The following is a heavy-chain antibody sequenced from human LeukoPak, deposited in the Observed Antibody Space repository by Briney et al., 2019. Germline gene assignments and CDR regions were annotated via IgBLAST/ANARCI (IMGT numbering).Heavy chain of an antibody. Sequence: GGSLRLSCAASGFTFSNSSMDWVRQAPGKGLEWVGYISSSSSTIYYADSVKGRFTISRDNAKNSLYLQMNSLRAEDTAVYYCARDLSYYGSGSYRWFDPWGQGTLVTVSS. CDR2: ISSSSSTI. D-gene: IGHD3-10*01. CDR1: GFTFSNSS. V-gene: IGHV3-48*04. J-gene: IGHJ5*02. CDR3: ARDLSYYGSGSYRWFDP.